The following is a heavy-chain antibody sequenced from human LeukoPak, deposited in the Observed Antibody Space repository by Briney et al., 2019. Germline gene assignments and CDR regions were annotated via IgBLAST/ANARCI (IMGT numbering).Heavy chain of an antibody. CDR1: GYTFGTSS. J-gene: IGHJ3*02. CDR2: ISPNNGNT. Sequence: ASVNVSCKAFGYTFGTSSITWVRQAPGQRPEWMGWISPNNGNTHYAQGVQGRVTMTTDTSRSTAYMELRSLRSDDTAVYYCTRVRNSNNWWGPFDIWGQGTMVTVSS. CDR3: TRVRNSNNWWGPFDI. D-gene: IGHD1-1*01. V-gene: IGHV1-18*01.